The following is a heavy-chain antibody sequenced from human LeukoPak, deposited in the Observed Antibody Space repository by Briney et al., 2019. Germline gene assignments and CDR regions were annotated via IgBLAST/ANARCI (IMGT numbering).Heavy chain of an antibody. CDR2: IYYSGST. D-gene: IGHD1-26*01. CDR3: ARSRSGSYFFDY. J-gene: IGHJ4*02. V-gene: IGHV4-59*01. Sequence: SETLSLTCTVSGGSISSYYWSRIRQPPGKGLEWIGYIYYSGSTNYNPSLKSRVTISVDTSKNQFSLKLSSVTAADTAVYYCARSRSGSYFFDYWGQGTLVTVSS. CDR1: GGSISSYY.